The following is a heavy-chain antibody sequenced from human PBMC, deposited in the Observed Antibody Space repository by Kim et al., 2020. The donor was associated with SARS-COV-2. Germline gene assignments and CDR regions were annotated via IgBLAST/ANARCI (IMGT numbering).Heavy chain of an antibody. CDR2: IYYSGST. D-gene: IGHD1-1*01. V-gene: IGHV4-59*01. J-gene: IGHJ5*02. Sequence: SETLSRTCTVSGGSISNYYWSWIRQPPGKGLEWIGYIYYSGSTNYTPSLKSRVTISIDTSKNQFSLKLSSVTAADTAMYYCARTGNAGWFDPWGQGTLVT. CDR3: ARTGNAGWFDP. CDR1: GGSISNYY.